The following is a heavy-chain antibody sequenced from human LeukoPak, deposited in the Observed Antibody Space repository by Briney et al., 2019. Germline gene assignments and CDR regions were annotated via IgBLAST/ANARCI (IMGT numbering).Heavy chain of an antibody. CDR3: ARDEADYYDSSGYAYYYYYGMDV. V-gene: IGHV6-1*01. J-gene: IGHJ6*02. CDR1: GDSVSSYSAA. Sequence: SQTLSLTCAISGDSVSSYSAAWNWIRQSPSRGLEWLGRTYYRSKWYNDYAVSVKSRITINPDTSKNQFSLQLNSVTPEDTAVYYCARDEADYYDSSGYAYYYYYGMDVWGQGTTVTVSS. D-gene: IGHD3-22*01. CDR2: TYYRSKWYN.